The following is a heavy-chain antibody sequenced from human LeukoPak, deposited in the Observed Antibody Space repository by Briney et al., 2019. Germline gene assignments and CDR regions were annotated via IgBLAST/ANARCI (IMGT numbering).Heavy chain of an antibody. J-gene: IGHJ4*02. CDR1: GGSFSGYY. CDR3: ARAEPYYDILTGYPFDY. Sequence: PSETLSLTCAVYGGSFSGYYWSWIRQPPGKGLEWIGEINHSGSTNYNPSLESRVTISVDTSKNQFSLKLSSVTAADTAVYYCARAEPYYDILTGYPFDYWGQGTLVTVSS. V-gene: IGHV4-34*01. CDR2: INHSGST. D-gene: IGHD3-9*01.